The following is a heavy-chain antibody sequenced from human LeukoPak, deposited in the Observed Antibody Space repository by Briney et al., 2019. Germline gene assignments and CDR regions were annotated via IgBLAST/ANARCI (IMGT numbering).Heavy chain of an antibody. CDR2: MNPNSGNT. V-gene: IGHV1-8*01. CDR1: GYTFTSYD. J-gene: IGHJ4*02. D-gene: IGHD6-13*01. CDR3: ARVPSSSWYGWYFDY. Sequence: GASVKVSCEASGYTFTSYDINWVRQATGQGLEWMGWMNPNSGNTGYAQKFQGRVTMTRNTSISTAYMELSSLRSEDTAVYYCARVPSSSWYGWYFDYWGQGTLVTVSS.